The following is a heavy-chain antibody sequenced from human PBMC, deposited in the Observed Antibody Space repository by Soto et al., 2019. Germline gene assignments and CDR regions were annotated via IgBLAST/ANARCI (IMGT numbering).Heavy chain of an antibody. D-gene: IGHD3-9*01. CDR1: GGSIGTYY. CDR2: IYYRGNT. J-gene: IGHJ4*02. V-gene: IGHV4-59*08. CDR3: ARHPGXYDILTGYTTYYFDY. Sequence: SEILSLTCTVSGGSIGTYYWSWIRQPPGKGLEWIGYIYYRGNTDYNPSLKSRVTISLDTPKNQFSLKLSSVTAADTAVYYCARHPGXYDILTGYTTYYFDYWGQGILVTVSS.